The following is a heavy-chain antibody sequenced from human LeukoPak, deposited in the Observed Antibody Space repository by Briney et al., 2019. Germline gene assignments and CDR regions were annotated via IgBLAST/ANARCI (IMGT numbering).Heavy chain of an antibody. CDR1: GFTFSSYA. J-gene: IGHJ4*02. V-gene: IGHV3-23*01. CDR2: ISGSGGST. D-gene: IGHD6-13*01. Sequence: GGSLRLSCAASGFTFSSYAMSWVRQAPGKGLEWVSAISGSGGSTYYADSVKGRFTISRDNSKNTLYLQMNSLRAEDTAVYYCARVQRSHSSSWDYWGQGTLVTVSS. CDR3: ARVQRSHSSSWDY.